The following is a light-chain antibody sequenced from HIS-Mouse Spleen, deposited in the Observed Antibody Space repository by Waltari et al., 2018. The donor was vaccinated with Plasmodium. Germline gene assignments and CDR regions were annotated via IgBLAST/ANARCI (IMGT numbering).Light chain of an antibody. CDR2: DVS. Sequence: QSALTQPRSVSGSPGQSVTISCPGTRIYVGGSNYVSWYQQHPGKAPNLMMYDVSKRPSGVPDRFSGSKSGNTASLTISGLQAEDEADYYCCSYAGSYTLVFGGGTKLTVL. CDR3: CSYAGSYTLV. V-gene: IGLV2-11*01. CDR1: RIYVGGSNY. J-gene: IGLJ2*01.